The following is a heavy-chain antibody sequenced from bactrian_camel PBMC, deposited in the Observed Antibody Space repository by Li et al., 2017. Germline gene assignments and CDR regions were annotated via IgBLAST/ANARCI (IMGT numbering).Heavy chain of an antibody. CDR2: ITGSGGSK. Sequence: HVQLVESGGGSAQAGGSLRLSCIVSGSTQGSGCMGWFRQAPGKQREGVAAITGSGGSKYYADSVKGRFSISQDLAKNIFYLQMNNLKPEDTAMYYCAADATLQISAGDCSLSVDEYKYWGQGTQVTVS. V-gene: IGHV3S1*01. CDR1: GSTQGSGC. D-gene: IGHD3*01. J-gene: IGHJ4*01. CDR3: AADATLQISAGDCSLSVDEYKY.